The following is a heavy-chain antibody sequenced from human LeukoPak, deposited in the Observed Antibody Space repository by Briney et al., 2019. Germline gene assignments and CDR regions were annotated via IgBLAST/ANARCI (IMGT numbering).Heavy chain of an antibody. D-gene: IGHD6-13*01. J-gene: IGHJ5*02. Sequence: SQTLSLTCTVSGGSISSGDYYWSWIRQPPGKGLEWIGYIYYSGSTYYNPSLKSRVTISVDTSKNQFPLKLSSVTAADTAVYYCASFIAAAGTRWFDPWGPGTLVTVSS. V-gene: IGHV4-30-4*08. CDR2: IYYSGST. CDR3: ASFIAAAGTRWFDP. CDR1: GGSISSGDYY.